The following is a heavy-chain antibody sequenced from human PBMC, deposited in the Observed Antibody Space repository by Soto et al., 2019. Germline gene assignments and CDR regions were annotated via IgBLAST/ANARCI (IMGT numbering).Heavy chain of an antibody. D-gene: IGHD1-26*01. Sequence: QVQLVESGGGVVQPGRSLRLSCAASGFTFSSYGMHWVRQAPGKGLEWVAVISYDGSNKYYADSVKGRFTISRDNSKNPLSLQMNSLRADETGVYYCVKRTRGESYYEYYYYGMGVWGQGTTVTVSS. CDR3: VKRTRGESYYEYYYYGMGV. CDR2: ISYDGSNK. CDR1: GFTFSSYG. J-gene: IGHJ6*02. V-gene: IGHV3-30*18.